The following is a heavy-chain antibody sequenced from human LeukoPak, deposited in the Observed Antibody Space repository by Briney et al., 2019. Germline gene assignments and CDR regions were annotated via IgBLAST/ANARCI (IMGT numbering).Heavy chain of an antibody. Sequence: ASVKVSCKASGYTFTGYYMHWVRRAPGQGLEWMGWINPNSGGTNYAQKFQGWVTMTRDTSISTAYMELSRLRSDDTAVYYCARGPYYDILTGGYGMDVWGQGTTVTVSS. CDR2: INPNSGGT. J-gene: IGHJ6*02. D-gene: IGHD3-9*01. CDR1: GYTFTGYY. V-gene: IGHV1-2*04. CDR3: ARGPYYDILTGGYGMDV.